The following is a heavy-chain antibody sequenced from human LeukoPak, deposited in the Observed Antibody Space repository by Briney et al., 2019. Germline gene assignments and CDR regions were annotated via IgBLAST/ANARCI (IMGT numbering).Heavy chain of an antibody. CDR3: AKERYEAVTNYMDV. D-gene: IGHD4-11*01. V-gene: IGHV3-23*01. CDR1: GFTFSSHA. CDR2: IGDDVVST. J-gene: IGHJ6*03. Sequence: PGGSLRLSCAASGFTFSSHAMSWVRQAPGKGLEWVSAIGDDVVSTYYAESVKGRFTISRDNSKNTLYLQMNSLRAEDTATYYCAKERYEAVTNYMDVWGKGTTVTVSS.